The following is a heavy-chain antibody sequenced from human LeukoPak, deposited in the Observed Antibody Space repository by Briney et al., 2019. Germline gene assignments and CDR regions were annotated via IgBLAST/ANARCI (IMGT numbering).Heavy chain of an antibody. CDR2: INPSGGST. CDR1: GYTFTSYG. Sequence: GASVKVSCKASGYTFTSYGISWVRQAPGQGLEWMGIINPSGGSTSYAQKFQGRVTMTRDMSTSTVYMELSSLRSEDTAVYYCARDQRWLQLTFDPWGQGTLVTVSS. CDR3: ARDQRWLQLTFDP. V-gene: IGHV1-46*01. D-gene: IGHD5-24*01. J-gene: IGHJ5*02.